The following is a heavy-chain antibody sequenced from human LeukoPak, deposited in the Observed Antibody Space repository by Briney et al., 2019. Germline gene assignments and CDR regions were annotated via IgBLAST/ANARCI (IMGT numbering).Heavy chain of an antibody. CDR1: GGSFSGYY. J-gene: IGHJ4*02. CDR2: IYTSGST. Sequence: SETLSLTCAVYGGSFSGYYWSWIRQPAGKGLEWIGRIYTSGSTNYNPSLKSRVTMSVDTSKNQFSLKLSSVTAADTAVYYCARENPFIAAAVWVNWGQGTLVTVSS. D-gene: IGHD6-13*01. V-gene: IGHV4-4*07. CDR3: ARENPFIAAAVWVN.